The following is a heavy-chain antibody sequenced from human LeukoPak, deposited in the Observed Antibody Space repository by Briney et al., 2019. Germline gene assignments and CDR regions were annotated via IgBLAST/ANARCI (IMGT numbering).Heavy chain of an antibody. CDR2: INGNGGST. J-gene: IGHJ4*02. CDR1: GFTFSSYA. Sequence: GGSLRLSCAASGFTFSSYAMSWVRQAPGKGLEWVSAINGNGGSTYYTDSVKGRFVISRDNSKNTLYLQMNSLRAEDTAAYYCAKGIDSRSLFDYWGQGTLVTVSS. D-gene: IGHD6-6*01. V-gene: IGHV3-23*01. CDR3: AKGIDSRSLFDY.